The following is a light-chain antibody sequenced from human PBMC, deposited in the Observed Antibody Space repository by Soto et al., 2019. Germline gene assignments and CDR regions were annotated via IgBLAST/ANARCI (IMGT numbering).Light chain of an antibody. Sequence: DIQMTQSPSTRSASVGDRVTITCRASQSISTWLAWYQQKPGKAPKLLIYDASSLKSGVPSRFIGSGSGTEFTLTISSLQPDDFATYYCQQYNSYSWTFGQGTKVDIK. J-gene: IGKJ1*01. CDR2: DAS. V-gene: IGKV1-5*01. CDR1: QSISTW. CDR3: QQYNSYSWT.